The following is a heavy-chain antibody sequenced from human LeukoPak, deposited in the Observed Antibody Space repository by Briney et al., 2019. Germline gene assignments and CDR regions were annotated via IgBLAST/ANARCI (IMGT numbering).Heavy chain of an antibody. D-gene: IGHD1-7*01. V-gene: IGHV3-48*01. J-gene: IGHJ4*02. CDR1: GFTFSSYS. Sequence: GGSLRLSCAASGFTFSSYSMNWVRQAPGKGLEWVSYISTSSSTIYYADSAKGRFTISRDNAKNSLYLQMSSLRAEDTAVYYCARNYVWGQGTQVTVSS. CDR2: ISTSSSTI. CDR3: ARNYV.